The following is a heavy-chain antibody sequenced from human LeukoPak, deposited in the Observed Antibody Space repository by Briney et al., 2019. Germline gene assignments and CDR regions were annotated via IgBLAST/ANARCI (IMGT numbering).Heavy chain of an antibody. V-gene: IGHV3-30*02. CDR1: GFTLSSYG. CDR3: AKHHRMAARLVYFDY. Sequence: GGSLRLSCAASGFTLSSYGMHWVRQAPGKWLGWVAFIRYDGSNKYYADSVKGRFTISRDNSKNTLYLQMNSLRVEDTAVYYCAKHHRMAARLVYFDYWGQGTLVTVSS. J-gene: IGHJ4*02. D-gene: IGHD6-6*01. CDR2: IRYDGSNK.